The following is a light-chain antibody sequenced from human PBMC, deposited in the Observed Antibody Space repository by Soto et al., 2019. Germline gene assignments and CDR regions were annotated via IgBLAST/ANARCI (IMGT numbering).Light chain of an antibody. J-gene: IGKJ4*01. V-gene: IGKV1-9*01. CDR2: AAS. CDR1: QGISTY. CDR3: KQLNVYPRS. Sequence: IQLTQSPSSLSASVGDRVTITCRASQGISTYLAWYQQKPGSAPKLLTYAASTLQSGVPSRFSGSGSGTDFTLTINNLQPEDFATYYCKQLNVYPRSFGGGNKVEIK.